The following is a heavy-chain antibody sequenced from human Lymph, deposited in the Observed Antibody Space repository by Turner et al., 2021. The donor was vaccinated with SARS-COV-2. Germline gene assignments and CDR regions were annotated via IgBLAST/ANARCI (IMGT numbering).Heavy chain of an antibody. V-gene: IGHV4-39*01. CDR2: IYSSGST. D-gene: IGHD5-18*01. Sequence: QVQLQESGPGLVKPSETLFLTCTVSGGSVTSSSYYWGWIRQPPGKGLEWIGNIYSSGSTYYNPSLKSRVTISVDTSKNQFSLKLSSVTAADTAVYYCARQGWLRGYFDYWSQGTLVTVSS. CDR3: ARQGWLRGYFDY. J-gene: IGHJ4*02. CDR1: GGSVTSSSYY.